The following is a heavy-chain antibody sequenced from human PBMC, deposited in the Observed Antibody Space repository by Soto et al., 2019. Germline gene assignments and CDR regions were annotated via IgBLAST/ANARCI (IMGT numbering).Heavy chain of an antibody. V-gene: IGHV4-31*03. D-gene: IGHD6-13*01. J-gene: IGHJ3*02. CDR3: ARDGAAAGRNAFDM. CDR2: IYYSGTT. CDR1: GGSINSGSYY. Sequence: QVPLQESGPGLVKPSQTLSLTCTVSGGSINSGSYYWSWIRQHPGKGLEWIGYIYYSGTTHYSSSLKSRVSISIDTSKNQFSLRLTSVSAADTAMYYCARDGAAAGRNAFDMWGQGTMVTVSS.